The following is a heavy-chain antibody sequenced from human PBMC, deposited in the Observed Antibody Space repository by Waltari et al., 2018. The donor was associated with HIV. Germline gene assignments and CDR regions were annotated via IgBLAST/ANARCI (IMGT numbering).Heavy chain of an antibody. D-gene: IGHD6-13*01. CDR2: INHSGST. CDR1: GGSFSGYY. CDR3: ARGREYSSSWGFDY. V-gene: IGHV4-34*01. J-gene: IGHJ4*02. Sequence: QVQLQQWGAGLLKPSETLSLTCAVYGGSFSGYYWSWIRQPPGKGLEWIGEINHSGSTNDNPSLKSRVTISVDTSKNQFSLKLSSVTAADTAVYYCARGREYSSSWGFDYWGQGTLVTVSS.